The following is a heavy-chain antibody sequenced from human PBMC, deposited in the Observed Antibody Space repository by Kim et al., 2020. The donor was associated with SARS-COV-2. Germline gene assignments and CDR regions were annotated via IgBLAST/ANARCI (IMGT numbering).Heavy chain of an antibody. Sequence: ASVKVSCKASGYTFTSYGISWVRQAPGQGLEWMGWISAYNGNTNYAQKLQGRVTMTTDTSTSTAYMELRSLRSDDTAVYYCARDFVGIYCSGGSCTYGYYYGMDVWGQGTTVTVSS. CDR2: ISAYNGNT. D-gene: IGHD2-15*01. CDR1: GYTFTSYG. J-gene: IGHJ6*02. CDR3: ARDFVGIYCSGGSCTYGYYYGMDV. V-gene: IGHV1-18*01.